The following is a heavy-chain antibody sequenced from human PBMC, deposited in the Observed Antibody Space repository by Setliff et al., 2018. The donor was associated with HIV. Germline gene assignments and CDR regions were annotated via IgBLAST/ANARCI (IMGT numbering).Heavy chain of an antibody. V-gene: IGHV3-7*01. J-gene: IGHJ3*02. CDR1: GFSFRTYW. D-gene: IGHD2-2*02. Sequence: GGSLRLSCAASGFSFRTYWMSWVRQAPGKGLEWVANMKYDGTEIYYVDAVKGRFTISRDNAKKSVFLHMNSLRAEDTAVYYCARDAAAPAAIEGAFDIWGQGTMVTVSS. CDR3: ARDAAAPAAIEGAFDI. CDR2: MKYDGTEI.